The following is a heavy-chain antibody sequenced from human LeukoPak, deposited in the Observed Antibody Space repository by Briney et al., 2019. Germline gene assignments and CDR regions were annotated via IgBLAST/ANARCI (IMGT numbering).Heavy chain of an antibody. D-gene: IGHD1-26*01. CDR3: ARDVGATTSATFDL. CDR1: GFTFIDYY. CDR2: ITSSGTST. Sequence: PGGSLRLSCDASGFTFIDYYMTWIRQAPGKGLEWISYITSSGTSTYYPVSVRGRFTISMDNARNSVYLQMKYLRADDTAVYYCARDVGATTSATFDLWGQGTMVTVSS. J-gene: IGHJ3*01. V-gene: IGHV3-11*01.